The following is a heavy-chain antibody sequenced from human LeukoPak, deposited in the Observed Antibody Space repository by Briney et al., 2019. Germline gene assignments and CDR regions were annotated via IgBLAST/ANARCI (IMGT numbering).Heavy chain of an antibody. Sequence: GGSLRLSCAASGFTFRNYWMSWVRQAPGKGLEWVANIKQDGSEKYYVDSVKGRFTISRNNAKNSLYLQMNSLRAEDTAVYYCARDLRDTAMAPDYYYYGMDVWGQGTTVTVSS. CDR1: GFTFRNYW. J-gene: IGHJ6*02. D-gene: IGHD5-18*01. CDR2: IKQDGSEK. V-gene: IGHV3-7*01. CDR3: ARDLRDTAMAPDYYYYGMDV.